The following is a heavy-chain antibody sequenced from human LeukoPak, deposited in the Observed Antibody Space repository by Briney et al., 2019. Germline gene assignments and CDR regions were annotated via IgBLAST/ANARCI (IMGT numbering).Heavy chain of an antibody. D-gene: IGHD4-17*01. CDR2: ISGSGGST. V-gene: IGHV3-23*01. CDR1: GFSFSIYA. J-gene: IGHJ6*02. Sequence: GGCLRLSCVAPGFSFSIYAMSWGRQAPGKGLGWGSAISGSGGSTYYADSVKGRFTISRDNHRNSLYLQMNTLRVEDTAVYYCVSHSVTTNYYYYAMDVWGQGTTVTVSS. CDR3: VSHSVTTNYYYYAMDV.